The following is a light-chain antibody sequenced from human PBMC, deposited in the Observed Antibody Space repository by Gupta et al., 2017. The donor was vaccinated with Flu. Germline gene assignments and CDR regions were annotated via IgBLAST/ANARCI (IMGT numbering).Light chain of an antibody. V-gene: IGLV3-19*01. CDR1: SLRSSY. CDR3: NSPDSSDNHQSV. J-gene: IGLJ2*01. Sequence: SSELTQDPAVSVPLGQTVRITCQGDSLRSSYASWYQQKPGQAPVLVIYAKNNRPSGIPDRFSCSTSGNTASFTITGAQAEEEADYYCNSPDSSDNHQSVFGGGTKRTVL. CDR2: AKN.